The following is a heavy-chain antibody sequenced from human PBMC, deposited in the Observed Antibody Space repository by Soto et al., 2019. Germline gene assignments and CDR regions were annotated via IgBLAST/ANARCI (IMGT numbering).Heavy chain of an antibody. J-gene: IGHJ3*02. CDR2: ISDSGTGT. D-gene: IGHD3-22*01. CDR1: GFTFSSYA. Sequence: EVQILESGGGLVQPGGSLRLSCADSGFTFSSYAMYCVRQAPGKGLAWVSGISDSGTGTYYADSVKGRFTISRDNSKNTVYLQMKSLRAEDTAVYYCAKDHTVVTRDAFDIWGQGTMVNVSS. V-gene: IGHV3-23*01. CDR3: AKDHTVVTRDAFDI.